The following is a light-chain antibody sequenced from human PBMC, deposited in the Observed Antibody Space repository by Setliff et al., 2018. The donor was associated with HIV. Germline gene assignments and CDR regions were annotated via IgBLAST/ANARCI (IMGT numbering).Light chain of an antibody. CDR3: CSYARGSTYV. J-gene: IGLJ1*01. Sequence: QSVLTQPASVSGSPGQSITISCTGTSSDICRYNYVSWYQQYPGRGPTLVIFDVRERPSGVSNRFSGSKSGNTDPLIISGFQPYDEAYYYCCSYARGSTYVFGSGTKVTVL. CDR1: SSDICRYNY. CDR2: DVR. V-gene: IGLV2-14*03.